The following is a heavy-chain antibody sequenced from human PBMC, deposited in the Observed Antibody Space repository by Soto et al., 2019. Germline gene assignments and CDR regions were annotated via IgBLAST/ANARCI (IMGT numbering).Heavy chain of an antibody. J-gene: IGHJ4*02. CDR2: IYSGGST. D-gene: IGHD3-3*01. CDR1: GFTVSSNY. Sequence: EVQLVESGGGLVQPGGSLRLSCAASGFTVSSNYMSWVRQAPGKGLEWVSVIYSGGSTYYADSVKGRFTISRDNSKNTLYLQMNSLRAEDTAVYYCARNLVTTIFGVVPYYFDYWGQGTLVTVSS. CDR3: ARNLVTTIFGVVPYYFDY. V-gene: IGHV3-66*01.